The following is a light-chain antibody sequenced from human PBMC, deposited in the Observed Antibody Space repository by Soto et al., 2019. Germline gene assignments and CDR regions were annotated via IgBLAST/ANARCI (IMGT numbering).Light chain of an antibody. Sequence: EIVLTQSPGTLSLSPGERATLSCRASQSVRSNYLAWYQQKPGQAPRLLIYGASSRATGIKDRFSGTGSGTDFTLTISRLEPEDVAVYYCQRYGGSPYTFGQGTNLEIK. CDR2: GAS. V-gene: IGKV3-20*01. CDR1: QSVRSNY. CDR3: QRYGGSPYT. J-gene: IGKJ2*01.